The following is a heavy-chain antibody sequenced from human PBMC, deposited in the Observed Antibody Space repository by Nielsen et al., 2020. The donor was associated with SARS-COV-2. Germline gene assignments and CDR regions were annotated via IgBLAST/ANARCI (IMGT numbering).Heavy chain of an antibody. CDR1: GGSISSGGYY. D-gene: IGHD4/OR15-4a*01. V-gene: IGHV4-31*03. J-gene: IGHJ6*02. Sequence: SETLSLTCTASGGSISSGGYYWSWIRQHPGEGLEWIGYIYYSGSTYYNPSLKSRVTISVDTSKNQFSLKLSSVTAADTAVYYCARDRTMAPPGYYGMDAWGQGTTVTVSS. CDR3: ARDRTMAPPGYYGMDA. CDR2: IYYSGST.